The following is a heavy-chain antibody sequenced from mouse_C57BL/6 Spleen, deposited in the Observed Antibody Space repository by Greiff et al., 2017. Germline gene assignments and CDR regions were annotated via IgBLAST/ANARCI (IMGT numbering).Heavy chain of an antibody. CDR2: INYDGSST. CDR3: ARGVRYVDY. V-gene: IGHV5-16*01. CDR1: GFTFSDYY. J-gene: IGHJ2*01. D-gene: IGHD5-1*01. Sequence: EVKLVESEGGLVQPGSSMKLSCTASGFTFSDYYMAWVRQVPEKGLEWVANINYDGSSTYYLDSLKSRFIISRDNAKNIRYLQMSSLKSEDTATYYCARGVRYVDYWGQGTTLTVSS.